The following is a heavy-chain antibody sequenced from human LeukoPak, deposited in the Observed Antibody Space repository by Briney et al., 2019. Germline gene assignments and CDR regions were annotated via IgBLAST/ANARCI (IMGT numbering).Heavy chain of an antibody. Sequence: SETLSLTCAVSGGSISSRNWWSWVRQPPGKGLEWVGEIYHSGSTNYNPSLKSRVTISVDKSKNQFSLKLSSVTAADTAVYYCARARGRWLFDYWGQGTLVTVSS. D-gene: IGHD3-22*01. CDR2: IYHSGST. CDR1: GGSISSRNW. J-gene: IGHJ4*02. V-gene: IGHV4-4*02. CDR3: ARARGRWLFDY.